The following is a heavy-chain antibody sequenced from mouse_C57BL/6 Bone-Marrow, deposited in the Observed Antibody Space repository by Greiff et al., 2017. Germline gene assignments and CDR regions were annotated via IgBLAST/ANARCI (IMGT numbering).Heavy chain of an antibody. CDR1: GYTFTSYW. CDR3: ACNMINAAMDY. CDR2: IYPNSGST. J-gene: IGHJ4*01. D-gene: IGHD2-4*01. V-gene: IGHV1-64*01. Sequence: QVQLQQSGAELVKPGASVKFSCKASGYTFTSYWMHWVKQRPGQGLEWIGMIYPNSGSTNYNEKFKSKATLTVDKSSSTAYMQLSSLTSEDSAVYYCACNMINAAMDYWGQGTSVTVSS.